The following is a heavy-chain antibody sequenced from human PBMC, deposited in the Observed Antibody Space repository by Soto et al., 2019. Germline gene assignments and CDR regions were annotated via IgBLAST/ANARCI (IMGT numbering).Heavy chain of an antibody. CDR2: ISHDGSYK. V-gene: IGHV3-30*03. CDR1: GFSFTTYV. Sequence: QVQLVESGGGVVQPGRSLRLSCAASGFSFTTYVMHWVCQAPGKGLEWVAVISHDGSYKYYGDAVKGRFTISRDTSKNAVYLEMNRLRPEDTAVYYCATGLLAIVGTTLPRDAFNIWVQGTMVTFAS. D-gene: IGHD1-26*01. J-gene: IGHJ3*02. CDR3: ATGLLAIVGTTLPRDAFNI.